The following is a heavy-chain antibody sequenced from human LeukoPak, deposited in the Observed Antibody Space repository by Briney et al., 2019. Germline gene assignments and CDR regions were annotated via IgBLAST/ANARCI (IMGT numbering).Heavy chain of an antibody. D-gene: IGHD3-10*01. J-gene: IGHJ6*03. CDR2: IKQDGSEK. CDR3: ARGTAQLVLLWFGELDYYMDV. CDR1: GFTFSSYW. V-gene: IGHV3-7*01. Sequence: GGSLRLSCAASGFTFSSYWMSWVRQAPGKGLEWVANIKQDGSEKYYVDSVKGRFTISRDNAKNSLYLQMNSLRAEDTAVYYCARGTAQLVLLWFGELDYYMDVWGKGTTVTVSS.